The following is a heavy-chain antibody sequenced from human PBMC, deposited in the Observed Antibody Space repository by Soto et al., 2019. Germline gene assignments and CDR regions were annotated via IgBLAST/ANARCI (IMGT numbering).Heavy chain of an antibody. Sequence: QVQLQESGPGLVKPSETLSLTCTVSGGSISSYYWSWIRQPPGKGLEWIGYIYYSGSTNYNPSLKSRVPISVDTSKNQFSLKLSSVTAADTAVYYCARRGYSYGYGYYYYYMDVWGKGTTVTVSS. D-gene: IGHD5-18*01. CDR2: IYYSGST. J-gene: IGHJ6*03. CDR1: GGSISSYY. V-gene: IGHV4-59*08. CDR3: ARRGYSYGYGYYYYYMDV.